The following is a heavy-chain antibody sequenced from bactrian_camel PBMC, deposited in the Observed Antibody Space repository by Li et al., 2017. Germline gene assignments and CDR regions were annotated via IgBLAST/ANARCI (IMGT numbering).Heavy chain of an antibody. Sequence: HVQLVESGGGSVQAGGSLRLSCAASGYRYANYCMGWYRQAPGKEREGIAFITSEGVLSVADSLKGRFTISQDNDKDTLYLQMNSLKLADTAMNYCAAAQETAIGYRWFDRSAYAYWGQGTQVTVS. D-gene: IGHD6*01. V-gene: IGHV3S55*01. CDR3: AAAQETAIGYRWFDRSAYAY. J-gene: IGHJ4*01. CDR2: ITSEGVL. CDR1: GYRYANYC.